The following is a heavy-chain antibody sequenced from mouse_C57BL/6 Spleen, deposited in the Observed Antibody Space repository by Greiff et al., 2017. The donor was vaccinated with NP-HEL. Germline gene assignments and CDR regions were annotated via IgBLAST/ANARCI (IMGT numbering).Heavy chain of an antibody. J-gene: IGHJ4*01. Sequence: EVQLVESGGGLVQPKGSLKLSCAASGFSFNTYAMNWVRQAPGKGLEWVARIRSKSNNYATYYADSVKDRFTISRDDSESMLYLQMNNLKTEDTAMYYCVRQSRSSHYYAMDYWGQGTSVTVSS. CDR2: IRSKSNNYAT. CDR1: GFSFNTYA. D-gene: IGHD1-1*01. CDR3: VRQSRSSHYYAMDY. V-gene: IGHV10-1*01.